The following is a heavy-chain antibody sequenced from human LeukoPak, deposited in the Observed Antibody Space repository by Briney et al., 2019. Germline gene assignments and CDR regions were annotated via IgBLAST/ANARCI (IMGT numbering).Heavy chain of an antibody. V-gene: IGHV3-64*01. D-gene: IGHD2-2*01. J-gene: IGHJ2*01. Sequence: GGSLRLSCAASGFTFSSYAMHWVRQAPGKGLEYVSAISSNGGSTYYANSVEGRFTISRDNSKNTLYLQMGSLRAEEMAVYYCARGSTDIVVVPAAGGFDLWGRGTLVTVSS. CDR3: ARGSTDIVVVPAAGGFDL. CDR2: ISSNGGST. CDR1: GFTFSSYA.